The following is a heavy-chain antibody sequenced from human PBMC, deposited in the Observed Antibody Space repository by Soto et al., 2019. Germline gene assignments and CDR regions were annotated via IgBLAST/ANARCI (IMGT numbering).Heavy chain of an antibody. Sequence: EVQLLDSGGGWVQPGGSLRLSCVASGFVFSDYAMSWVRQAPGKGLEWVSTISAGGSDTYYADSVKGRFTVSRANSKNTLYVQMNSLRAEDTATYYCASVPISCGASSCYTEGFDSWGQGTLVTVSS. CDR3: ASVPISCGASSCYTEGFDS. CDR2: ISAGGSDT. D-gene: IGHD6-13*01. V-gene: IGHV3-23*01. J-gene: IGHJ4*02. CDR1: GFVFSDYA.